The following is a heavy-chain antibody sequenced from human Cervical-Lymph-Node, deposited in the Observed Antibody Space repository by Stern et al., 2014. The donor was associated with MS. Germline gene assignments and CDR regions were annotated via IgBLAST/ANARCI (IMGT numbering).Heavy chain of an antibody. CDR3: ASPVTLTVGAMDV. J-gene: IGHJ6*02. V-gene: IGHV1-69*01. D-gene: IGHD4-17*01. Sequence: QLVQSGAEVKKPGSSVKVSCKASGGTFSTYPIIWVRQAPGQGLEWMGGIFPVFGTANYAQKFQGRVTINAAASSSTVYMAVSSLRSEDTAVYYCASPVTLTVGAMDVWGQGTTITVSS. CDR2: IFPVFGTA. CDR1: GGTFSTYP.